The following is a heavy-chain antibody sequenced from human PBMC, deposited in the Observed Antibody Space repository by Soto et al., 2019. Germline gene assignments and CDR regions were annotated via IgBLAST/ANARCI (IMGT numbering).Heavy chain of an antibody. CDR1: GGSVTSYY. CDR3: ARGTDYTHYASDHHGFDV. CDR2: LYYSGST. V-gene: IGHV4-59*02. D-gene: IGHD4-4*01. J-gene: IGHJ6*02. Sequence: PADTLSLTGTASGGSVTSYYWSWIRQPPGKGMEWIGYLYYSGSTSYNPSLKSRVTMSVDMSKNQFSLTLTSVTAADTAVYYCARGTDYTHYASDHHGFDVWGPGTPFTV.